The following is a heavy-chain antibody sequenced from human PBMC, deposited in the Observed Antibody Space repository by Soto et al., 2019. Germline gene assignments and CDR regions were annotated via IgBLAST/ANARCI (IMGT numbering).Heavy chain of an antibody. J-gene: IGHJ4*02. D-gene: IGHD2-2*01. CDR3: ARTGEHCSSTSGPSDY. Sequence: QLQLQASGPGLVKPSETLSLTCTVSGGSISSNSYYWGWIRQPPGKGLEWIGSIYYSGSTYYNPSIKSRVTIAVDTSKNQCSLKLSSVTAADTAVYYCARTGEHCSSTSGPSDYWCQGTLVTVSS. CDR2: IYYSGST. V-gene: IGHV4-39*01. CDR1: GGSISSNSYY.